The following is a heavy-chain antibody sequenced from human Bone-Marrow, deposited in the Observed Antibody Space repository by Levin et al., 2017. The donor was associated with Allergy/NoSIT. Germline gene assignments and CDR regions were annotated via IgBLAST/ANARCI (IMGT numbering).Heavy chain of an antibody. V-gene: IGHV3-11*01. CDR3: ARVGYGYGSREFDC. D-gene: IGHD3-10*01. J-gene: IGHJ4*02. CDR1: GFTFSDHY. CDR2: ISSNTKTI. Sequence: LSLTCAASGFTFSDHYMSWIRQVPGKGLEWVSYISSNTKTIYHADSVKGRFTISRDNAKNSLYLQMNSLRAEDTAVYYCARVGYGYGSREFDCWGQGTLVTVSS.